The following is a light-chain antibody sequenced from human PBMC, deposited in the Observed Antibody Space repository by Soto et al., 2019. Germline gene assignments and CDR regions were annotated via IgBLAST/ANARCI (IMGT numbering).Light chain of an antibody. CDR3: QQFDSVPCT. CDR1: QDITNY. V-gene: IGKV1-33*01. Sequence: QMTQSPCSLSASVGDRVTITCQASQDITNYLIWYQQKPGKAPKVLIYDASSLGTGVSSRFSGSGSGTHFTLTISSLQPEDIATYYCQQFDSVPCTFGQGTKLEIK. J-gene: IGKJ2*02. CDR2: DAS.